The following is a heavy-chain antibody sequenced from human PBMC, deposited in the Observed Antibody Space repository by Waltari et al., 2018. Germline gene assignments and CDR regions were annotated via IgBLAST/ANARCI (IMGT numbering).Heavy chain of an antibody. Sequence: QMQLVESGGGVVQRGGSLRLSCAASGLSFGIYNMHWVRQAPGKGLEWVAVIRYDGSDKFYVDSVKGRFTSSRDNSKNTLYLQMNSLGAEDTAVYYCATSLVVLSRDHHFDYWGQGTLVTVSS. J-gene: IGHJ4*02. CDR1: GLSFGIYN. D-gene: IGHD2-8*02. CDR3: ATSLVVLSRDHHFDY. V-gene: IGHV3-30*02. CDR2: IRYDGSDK.